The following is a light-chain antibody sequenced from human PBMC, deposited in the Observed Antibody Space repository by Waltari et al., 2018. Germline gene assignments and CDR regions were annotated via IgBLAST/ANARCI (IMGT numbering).Light chain of an antibody. V-gene: IGKV3-20*01. CDR2: HTS. CDR1: QGGVKY. CDR3: QKYDFLPAT. Sequence: EIVLTQSPCTLSLPPGARATLSCRASQGGVKYLAWYQQRPGQAPRLLLYHTSIRATGIPDRLSGSGYGTDFSLTISRLEPEDFAVYYCQKYDFLPATFGQGTTVEIK. J-gene: IGKJ1*01.